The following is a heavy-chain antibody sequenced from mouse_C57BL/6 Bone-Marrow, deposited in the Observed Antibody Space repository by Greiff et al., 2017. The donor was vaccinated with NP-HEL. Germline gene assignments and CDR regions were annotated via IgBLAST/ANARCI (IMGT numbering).Heavy chain of an antibody. D-gene: IGHD2-5*01. V-gene: IGHV1-85*01. CDR3: ARDYSNYF. Sequence: VQRVESGPELVKPGASVKLSCKASGYTFTSYDINWVKQRPGQGLEWIGWIYPRDGSTKYNEKFKGKATLPVDTSSNTAYMRLHSLTSEDYAVYFCARDYSNYFWGQGTLVTVSA. J-gene: IGHJ3*01. CDR1: GYTFTSYD. CDR2: IYPRDGST.